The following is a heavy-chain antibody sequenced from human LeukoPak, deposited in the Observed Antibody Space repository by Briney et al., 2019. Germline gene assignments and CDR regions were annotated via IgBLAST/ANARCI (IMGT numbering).Heavy chain of an antibody. J-gene: IGHJ4*02. CDR1: GFAYRSYS. CDR2: ISSGSDYI. D-gene: IGHD2-2*01. Sequence: GGPLRLSCGVSGFAYRSYSMNWGRKCPGKGLGWGSTISSGSDYIYHADSVRGRFTISRDNARNSLYLQMNSLRAEDTAVYYCARDLNLGMPGGFDFWGQGILVTVSS. V-gene: IGHV3-21*06. CDR3: ARDLNLGMPGGFDF.